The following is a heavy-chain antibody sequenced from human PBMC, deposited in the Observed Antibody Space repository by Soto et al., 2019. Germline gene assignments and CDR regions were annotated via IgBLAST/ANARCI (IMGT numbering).Heavy chain of an antibody. D-gene: IGHD3-10*01. CDR2: IYPGDSDT. CDR3: ERNFSGSGSFQVCFDT. Sequence: GESLKISCKGSGYSFTSYWIGWVRQMPGKGLEWMGIIYPGDSDTRYSPSFQGQVTISADKSISTAYLQWSSLKASDTAMYYCERNFSGSGSFQVCFDTWGQGTLVTVSS. CDR1: GYSFTSYW. V-gene: IGHV5-51*01. J-gene: IGHJ5*02.